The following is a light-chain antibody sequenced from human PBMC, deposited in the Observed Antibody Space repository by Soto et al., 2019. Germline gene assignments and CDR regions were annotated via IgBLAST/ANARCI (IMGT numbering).Light chain of an antibody. V-gene: IGKV3-20*01. CDR1: QSVSSNY. CDR2: SAS. Sequence: EIVLTQSPGTLSLSPGERVTLSCRASQSVSSNYLAWYQQKPGQAPRLLISSASSRATGIPDRFSGSGSGTDFTLTISRLEPEDFAVYYCQQYGGSPRVTFGGGTKVEIK. J-gene: IGKJ4*01. CDR3: QQYGGSPRVT.